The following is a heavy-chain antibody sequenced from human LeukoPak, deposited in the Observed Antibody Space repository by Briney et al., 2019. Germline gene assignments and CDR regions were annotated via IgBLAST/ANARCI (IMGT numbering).Heavy chain of an antibody. J-gene: IGHJ6*02. CDR3: ARGHRSSSAYHFNAMDV. D-gene: IGHD3-16*01. CDR2: VYYSGST. Sequence: SQTLSLTCTVSGCSISSGSYWWSWIRQHPEKGLEWIGYVYYSGSTYYNPSLKSRVSISVDTSENRLSLTLTSLTAADTAVYYCARGHRSSSAYHFNAMDVWGQGTAVTVSS. V-gene: IGHV4-31*03. CDR1: GCSISSGSYW.